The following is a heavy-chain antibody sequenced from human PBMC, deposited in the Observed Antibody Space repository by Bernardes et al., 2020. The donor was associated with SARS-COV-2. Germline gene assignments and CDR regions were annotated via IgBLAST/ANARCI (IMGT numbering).Heavy chain of an antibody. CDR3: ARLRPGRLLWDY. J-gene: IGHJ4*02. V-gene: IGHV3-23*01. CDR2: IGGDGNT. CDR1: GFTFSTNA. Sequence: GSLRLSCAVSGFTFSTNAMSWVRQAPGKGLEWVSGIGGDGNTHYADSVRGRFSISRDSSKNMLFLQMDSLGAEDTAMYYCARLRPGRLLWDYWGQGTLVTVSS. D-gene: IGHD2-15*01.